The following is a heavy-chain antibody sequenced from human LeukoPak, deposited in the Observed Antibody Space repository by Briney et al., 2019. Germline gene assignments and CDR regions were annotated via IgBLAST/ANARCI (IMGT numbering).Heavy chain of an antibody. CDR1: GFTFDDYG. CDR3: ARDTGIAAAGPFDP. Sequence: GGSLRLSCAASGFTFDDYGMSWARQAPGKGLEWVSGINWNGGSTGYADSVKGRFTISRDNAKNSLYLQMNSLRAEDTALYYCARDTGIAAAGPFDPWGQGTLVTVSS. CDR2: INWNGGST. J-gene: IGHJ5*02. D-gene: IGHD6-13*01. V-gene: IGHV3-20*04.